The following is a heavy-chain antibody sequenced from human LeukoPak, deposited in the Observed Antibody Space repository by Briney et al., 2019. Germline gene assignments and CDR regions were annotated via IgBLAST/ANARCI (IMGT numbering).Heavy chain of an antibody. CDR2: ITPSGDGT. D-gene: IGHD1-1*01. J-gene: IGHJ4*02. V-gene: IGHV1-46*01. CDR3: TREFPSTGYFDY. CDR1: GYRLTSYF. Sequence: GASVTVSCKSSGYRLTSYFMHWVRQAPGHGLEWMGVITPSGDGTSYTQKFQGRVTMTRDMSTNTDFMELTSLRSEDSALYFCTREFPSTGYFDYWGQGTLVTVSS.